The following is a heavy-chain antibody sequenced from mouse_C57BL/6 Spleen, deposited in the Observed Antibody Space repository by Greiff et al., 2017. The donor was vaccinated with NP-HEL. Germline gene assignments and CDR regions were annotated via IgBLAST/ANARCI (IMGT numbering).Heavy chain of an antibody. CDR1: GFTFSSYA. Sequence: EVMLVESGEGLVKPGGSLKLSCAASGFTFSSYAMSWVRQTPEKRLEWVAYISSGGDYIYYADTVKGRFTISRDNARNTLYLQISSLKSEDTAMYYCTREGDYYGSSYGYFDVWGTGTTVTVSS. CDR3: TREGDYYGSSYGYFDV. D-gene: IGHD1-1*01. CDR2: ISSGGDYI. V-gene: IGHV5-9-1*02. J-gene: IGHJ1*03.